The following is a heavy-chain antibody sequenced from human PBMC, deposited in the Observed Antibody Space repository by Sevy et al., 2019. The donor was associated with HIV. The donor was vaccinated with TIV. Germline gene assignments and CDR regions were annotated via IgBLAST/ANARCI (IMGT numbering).Heavy chain of an antibody. CDR2: IYYSGST. CDR3: AKESRDIVVVPALDCTNGVCRDVYYYGMDV. V-gene: IGHV4-31*03. CDR1: GGSISSGGYY. J-gene: IGHJ6*02. Sequence: SETLSLTCTVSGGSISSGGYYWSWIRQHPGKGLEWIGYIYYSGSTYYNPSLKSRVTISVDTSKNQFSLKLSSVTAADTDGYYCAKESRDIVVVPALDCTNGVCRDVYYYGMDVWGQGTTVTVSS. D-gene: IGHD2-2*01.